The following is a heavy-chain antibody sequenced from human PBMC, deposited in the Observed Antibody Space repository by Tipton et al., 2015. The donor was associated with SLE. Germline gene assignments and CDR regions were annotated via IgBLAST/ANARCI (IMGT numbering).Heavy chain of an antibody. J-gene: IGHJ4*01. Sequence: TLSLTCTVSGGSISSYYWGWIRQPPGKGLEWIGSIFYTGSTYYNPSLKSRVSFSIDTSKHQFSLKLNSVTAADTAVYYCARRHYSCPFVSWGHGTLVAVSS. CDR3: ARRHYSCPFVS. CDR1: GGSISSYY. V-gene: IGHV4-39*07. D-gene: IGHD2-15*01. CDR2: IFYTGST.